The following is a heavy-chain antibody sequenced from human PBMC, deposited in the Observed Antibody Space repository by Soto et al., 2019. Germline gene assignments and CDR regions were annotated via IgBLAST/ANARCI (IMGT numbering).Heavy chain of an antibody. Sequence: PSETLSLTCTVSGGSISSGGYYWSWTRQHPGKGLEGIGYIYYSGSTYYNPSLKSRVTISVDTSKNQFSLNLTSVTATDMALYYCARGLFSSGWYSYFDPWGQGTPVTVSS. D-gene: IGHD6-19*01. CDR3: ARGLFSSGWYSYFDP. J-gene: IGHJ5*02. CDR2: IYYSGST. CDR1: GGSISSGGYY. V-gene: IGHV4-31*03.